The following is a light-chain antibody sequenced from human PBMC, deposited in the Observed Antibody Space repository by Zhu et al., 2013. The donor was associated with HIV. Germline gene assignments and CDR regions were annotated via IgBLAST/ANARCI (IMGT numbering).Light chain of an antibody. Sequence: SYELTQPPSVSVAPGKTARMTCGGNNIGSRTVHWYQQKPGQAPVLVVYDDTDRPSGIPERFSGSNSGNTATLTISRVEAGDEADYSCQVWDSSTVLFGGGTKLTVL. CDR3: QVWDSSTVL. CDR2: DDT. V-gene: IGLV3-21*03. J-gene: IGLJ2*01. CDR1: NIGSRT.